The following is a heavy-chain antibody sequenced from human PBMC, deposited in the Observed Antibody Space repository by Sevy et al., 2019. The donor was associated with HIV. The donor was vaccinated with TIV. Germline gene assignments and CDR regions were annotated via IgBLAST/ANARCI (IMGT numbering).Heavy chain of an antibody. V-gene: IGHV3-7*04. D-gene: IGHD3-22*01. CDR3: ARGDYYDSSGFYIDAFDV. J-gene: IGHJ3*01. CDR2: IKPDGREG. Sequence: GGSLRLSCTASGFTFSSYWMSWVRQAPGRGLEWVANIKPDGREGYYVDSVKGPFTISRDNAKNSLYLQMNSLGAGDTAVYYCARGDYYDSSGFYIDAFDVWGQGTMVTVSS. CDR1: GFTFSSYW.